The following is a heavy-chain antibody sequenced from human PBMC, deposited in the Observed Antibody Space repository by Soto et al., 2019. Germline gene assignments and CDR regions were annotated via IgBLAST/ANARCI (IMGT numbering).Heavy chain of an antibody. J-gene: IGHJ4*02. V-gene: IGHV1-18*01. CDR2: ISAYNGNT. Sequence: SVKVSCKASGYTFTSYGISWVRQAPGQGLEWMGWISAYNGNTNYAQKLQGRVTMTTDTSTSTASMELRSLRSDDTAVYYCARDRGIAARHADYWGQGTLVTVSS. CDR3: ARDRGIAARHADY. CDR1: GYTFTSYG. D-gene: IGHD6-6*01.